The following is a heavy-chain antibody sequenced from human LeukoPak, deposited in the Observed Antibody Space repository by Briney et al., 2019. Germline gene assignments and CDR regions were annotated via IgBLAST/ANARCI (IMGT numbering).Heavy chain of an antibody. CDR1: GGSISSGDYY. CDR3: ARAHYDILTGSSMAYYFDY. J-gene: IGHJ4*02. Sequence: SETLSLTCTVSGGSISSGDYYWSWIRQPPGKGLEWIGYIYYSGSTYYNPSLKSRVTISVDTSKNQFSLKLSSVTAADTAVYYCARAHYDILTGSSMAYYFDYWGQGTLVTVSS. CDR2: IYYSGST. V-gene: IGHV4-30-4*01. D-gene: IGHD3-9*01.